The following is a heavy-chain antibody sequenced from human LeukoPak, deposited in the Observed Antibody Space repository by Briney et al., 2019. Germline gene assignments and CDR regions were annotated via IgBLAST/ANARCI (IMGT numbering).Heavy chain of an antibody. CDR1: GFFFSSYS. J-gene: IGHJ3*02. D-gene: IGHD4-11*01. CDR3: VRHRGAWTVHDAFAM. V-gene: IGHV3-48*04. Sequence: GGSLRLSCEGSGFFFSSYSMNWVRQAPGKGLEWLSYISSGGQTVYYADSVKGRFTISRDNAKNSLFLQLNSLRAGDTAVYYCVRHRGAWTVHDAFAMWGQGTMVTVAS. CDR2: ISSGGQTV.